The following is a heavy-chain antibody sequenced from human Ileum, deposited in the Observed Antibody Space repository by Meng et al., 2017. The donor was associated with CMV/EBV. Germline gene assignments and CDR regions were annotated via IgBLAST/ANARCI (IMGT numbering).Heavy chain of an antibody. V-gene: IGHV1-18*01. J-gene: IGHJ5*02. CDR1: GFTFTSYG. CDR2: ISAYNGNT. Sequence: QVQLGQFGAEVKTTGASVKLSCKTSGFTFTSYGITWVRQAPGQGLEYMGWISAYNGNTNYAQKFLGRATMTTDASTSTAYMELRSLTSDDTAVYYCAKWAQSSRWPPDPFDPWGQGTLVTVSS. CDR3: AKWAQSSRWPPDPFDP. D-gene: IGHD6-13*01.